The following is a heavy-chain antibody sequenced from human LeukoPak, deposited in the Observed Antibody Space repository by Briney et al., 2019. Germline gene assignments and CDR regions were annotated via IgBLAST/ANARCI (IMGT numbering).Heavy chain of an antibody. CDR1: GFTFSSYS. Sequence: GGSLRLSCAASGFTFSSYSMNWVRQAPGKGLEWVSSISSSSSYIYYADSVKGRLTISRDNAKNSLYLQMNSLRAEDTAVYYCARDLPRYCSGGSCYRAGYWGQGTLVTVSS. J-gene: IGHJ4*02. CDR2: ISSSSSYI. V-gene: IGHV3-21*01. D-gene: IGHD2-15*01. CDR3: ARDLPRYCSGGSCYRAGY.